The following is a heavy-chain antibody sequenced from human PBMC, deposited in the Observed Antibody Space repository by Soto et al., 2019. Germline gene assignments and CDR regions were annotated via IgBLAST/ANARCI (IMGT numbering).Heavy chain of an antibody. J-gene: IGHJ4*02. Sequence: PSETLSLTCAVSGGSISSSNWWSWVRQPPGKGLEWIGEIYHSGSTNYNPSLKSRVTISVDKSKNQFSLKLSSVTAADTAVYYCARGGAMAAHPPPSPPKKWGQGTRVTGS. V-gene: IGHV4-4*02. CDR2: IYHSGST. CDR3: ARGGAMAAHPPPSPPKK. CDR1: GGSISSSNW. D-gene: IGHD6-6*01.